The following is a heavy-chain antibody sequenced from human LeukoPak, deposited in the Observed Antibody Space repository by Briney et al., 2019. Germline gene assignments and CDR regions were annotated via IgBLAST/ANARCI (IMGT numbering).Heavy chain of an antibody. CDR1: GGSISSSTCY. CDR2: ICYSGST. CDR3: VKDRGNHVTDY. Sequence: SETLSLTCTVSGGSISSSTCYWGWLRQPPGKGLEWIGSICYSGSTYYNPSLKSRVTISVDTSKNQFSLKLSSVTAADTAVYYCVKDRGNHVTDYWGQGTLVTVSS. D-gene: IGHD1-14*01. J-gene: IGHJ4*02. V-gene: IGHV4-39*07.